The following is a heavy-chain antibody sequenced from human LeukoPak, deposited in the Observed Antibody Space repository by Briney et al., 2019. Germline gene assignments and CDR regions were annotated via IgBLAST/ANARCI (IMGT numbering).Heavy chain of an antibody. D-gene: IGHD3-10*01. Sequence: SETLSLTCTVSGGSISSYYWSWIRQPPGKGLEWIGYIYYSGSTNYNPSLKSRVTISVGTSKNQFSLKLSSVTAADTAVYYCARLGGGAFDYWGQGTLVTVSS. V-gene: IGHV4-59*08. CDR1: GGSISSYY. CDR3: ARLGGGAFDY. CDR2: IYYSGST. J-gene: IGHJ4*02.